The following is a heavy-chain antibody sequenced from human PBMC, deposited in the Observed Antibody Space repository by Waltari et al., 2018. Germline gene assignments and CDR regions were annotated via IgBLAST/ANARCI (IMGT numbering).Heavy chain of an antibody. V-gene: IGHV3-48*03. CDR1: GFTFSSYV. Sequence: EVQLVESGGGLVQPGGSLRLSCAASGFTFSSYVMYWVRHAPGKGLEWVSYISSSGSTIYYADSVKGRFTISRDNAKNSLYLQMNSLRAEDTAVYYCARGGHYDFWSGYYYWGQGTLVTVSS. J-gene: IGHJ4*02. CDR2: ISSSGSTI. CDR3: ARGGHYDFWSGYYY. D-gene: IGHD3-3*01.